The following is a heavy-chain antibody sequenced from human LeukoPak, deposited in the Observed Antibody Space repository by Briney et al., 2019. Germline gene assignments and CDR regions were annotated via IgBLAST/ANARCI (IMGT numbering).Heavy chain of an antibody. CDR3: ASRGGSSDY. V-gene: IGHV5-51*01. CDR2: IYPGDSDM. CDR1: GYSFANYW. Sequence: GESLKISCKGSGYSFANYWIGWVRQMPGKGLEWVGIIYPGDSDMRYSPSFQGQVTISADKSISTVYLQWSSLQASDTAMYYCASRGGSSDYWGPGILVTVST. J-gene: IGHJ4*02. D-gene: IGHD1-26*01.